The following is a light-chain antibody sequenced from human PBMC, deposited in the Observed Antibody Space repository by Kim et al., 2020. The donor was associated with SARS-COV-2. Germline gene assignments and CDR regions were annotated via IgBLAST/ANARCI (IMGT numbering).Light chain of an antibody. CDR2: GAS. J-gene: IGKJ4*01. V-gene: IGKV3-20*01. CDR3: QQYVTSPLT. Sequence: SPGERATLSGRASQSVSSSYLAWYQQKPGQAPRLLIYGASSRATGIPDRFSGSGSGTDFTLTISRLEPEDFAVYYCQQYVTSPLTFGGGTKVDIK. CDR1: QSVSSSY.